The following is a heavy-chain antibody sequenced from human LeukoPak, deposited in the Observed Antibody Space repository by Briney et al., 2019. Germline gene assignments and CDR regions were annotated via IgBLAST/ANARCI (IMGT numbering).Heavy chain of an antibody. CDR3: AGEGAERWLQFYDY. Sequence: GASVKVSCKASGYTFTGYYMHWVRQAPGQGLEWMGWINPNSGGTNYAQKFQGRVTMTRDTSISTAYMELSRLRSDDTAVYYCAGEGAERWLQFYDYWGQGTLVTVSS. D-gene: IGHD5-24*01. CDR1: GYTFTGYY. J-gene: IGHJ4*02. CDR2: INPNSGGT. V-gene: IGHV1-2*02.